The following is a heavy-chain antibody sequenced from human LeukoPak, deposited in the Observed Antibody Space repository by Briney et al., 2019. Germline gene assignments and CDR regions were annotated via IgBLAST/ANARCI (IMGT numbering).Heavy chain of an antibody. V-gene: IGHV3-74*01. J-gene: IGHJ3*02. Sequence: PGGSLRLSCAASGFTFSTYWMHWVRQAPGKGLVWVSRNHKDGSSIPYADSVNGRFIIYRDNVKNTLFLQMNSLRVEDTAVYYCARAQYLAGDVFDIWGQGTVVTVSS. CDR1: GFTFSTYW. CDR2: NHKDGSSI. CDR3: ARAQYLAGDVFDI. D-gene: IGHD2-2*01.